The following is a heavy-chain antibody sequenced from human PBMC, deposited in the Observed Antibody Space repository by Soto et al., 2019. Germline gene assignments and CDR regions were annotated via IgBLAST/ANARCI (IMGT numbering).Heavy chain of an antibody. CDR3: ARGGKWCPIYDDTSAYPNDYYYYYGMDV. D-gene: IGHD3-22*01. CDR1: GFTFSSYA. J-gene: IGHJ6*02. V-gene: IGHV3-30-3*01. CDR2: ISYDGSKK. Sequence: QVQLVESGGGVVQPGRSLRLSCAASGFTFSSYAMHWVRRAPGKGLEWVAVISYDGSKKNYADSVKGRFTISRDNSKDTLYLQVNSLRAEDTAVYYCARGGKWCPIYDDTSAYPNDYYYYYGMDVWGQGTTVTVSS.